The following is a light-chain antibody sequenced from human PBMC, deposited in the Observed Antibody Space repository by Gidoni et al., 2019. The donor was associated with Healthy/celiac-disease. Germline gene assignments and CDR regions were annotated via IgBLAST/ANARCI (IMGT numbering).Light chain of an antibody. Sequence: DIVMTQSPDSLAVSLGERATINCKSSQSVLYSSNNKHYLAWYHQKPGQPPKLLIYWASTRESGVPDRFSGSGSVTDFTLTIISLQAEDVAVYDCHQYYSTPYTFGQGTKLEIK. CDR1: QSVLYSSNNKHY. J-gene: IGKJ2*01. V-gene: IGKV4-1*01. CDR3: HQYYSTPYT. CDR2: WAS.